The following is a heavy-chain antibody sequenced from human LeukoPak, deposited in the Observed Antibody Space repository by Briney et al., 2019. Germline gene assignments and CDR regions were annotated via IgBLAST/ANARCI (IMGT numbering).Heavy chain of an antibody. CDR1: GLTFSDYY. Sequence: GGSLRLSCAASGLTFSDYYMSWIRQAPGKGLEWVSYISSSGRIIYYADSVKGRFTISRDNAKNSLFLQMNSLRAEDTAVYYCASVHYYGMEVWGQGTTVTVSS. D-gene: IGHD2-8*01. V-gene: IGHV3-11*01. J-gene: IGHJ6*02. CDR3: ASVHYYGMEV. CDR2: ISSSGRII.